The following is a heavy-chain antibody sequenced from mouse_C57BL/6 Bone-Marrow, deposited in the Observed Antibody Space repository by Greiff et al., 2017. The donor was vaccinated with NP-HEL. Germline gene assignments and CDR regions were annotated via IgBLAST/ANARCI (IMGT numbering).Heavy chain of an antibody. V-gene: IGHV1-82*01. J-gene: IGHJ3*01. Sequence: QVQLQQSGPELVKPGASVKLSCKASGYAFSSSWMNWVPQRPGKGLEWIGRIYPGDGDTNYHGKFKGRATLTADKSSSTAYMQLSSLTSEYSSVYFGARAFRYYGSSYFADWGKGTLVTVAA. CDR3: ARAFRYYGSSYFAD. CDR2: IYPGDGDT. D-gene: IGHD1-1*01. CDR1: GYAFSSSW.